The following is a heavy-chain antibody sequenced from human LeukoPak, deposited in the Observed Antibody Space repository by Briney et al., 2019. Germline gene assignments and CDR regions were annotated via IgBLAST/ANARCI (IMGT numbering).Heavy chain of an antibody. CDR1: GFTFSSYS. CDR3: ARASGYCSGGSCYEYYFDY. CDR2: ISSSSSTI. Sequence: PGGSLRLSCAGSGFTFSSYSMNWVRQAPGKGLEWVSYISSSSSTIYYADSVKGRFTISRDNAKNSLYLQMNSLRAEDTAVYYCARASGYCSGGSCYEYYFDYWGQGTLVTVSS. V-gene: IGHV3-48*01. D-gene: IGHD2-15*01. J-gene: IGHJ4*02.